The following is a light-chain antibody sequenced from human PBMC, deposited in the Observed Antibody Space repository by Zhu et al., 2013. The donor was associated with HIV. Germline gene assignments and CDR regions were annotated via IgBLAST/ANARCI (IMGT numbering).Light chain of an antibody. CDR3: VLYMGSGSWV. V-gene: IGLV8-61*01. CDR1: SGSVSTSSY. CDR2: NTN. J-gene: IGLJ3*02. Sequence: QTVVTQEPSFSVSPGGTVTLTCGLSSGSVSTSSYPSWYQQTPGQTPRTLIYNTNTRSSGVPDRFSGSILGSKAALTITGAQADDESDYYCVLYMGSGSWVFGGGTKLTVL.